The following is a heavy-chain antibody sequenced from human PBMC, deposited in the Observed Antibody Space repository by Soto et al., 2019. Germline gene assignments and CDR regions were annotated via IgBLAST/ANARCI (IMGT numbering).Heavy chain of an antibody. D-gene: IGHD2-21*01. V-gene: IGHV3-9*01. CDR2: ISWNSGSI. Sequence: EVQLVESGGGLVQPGRSLRLSCAASGFTFDDYGMHWVRQAPGKGLEWVSGISWNSGSIGYADSAKGRFTISRDNAKNSLYLQMNSLRAEDTALYYCAKDSSPHAAILDHWGRGTLVTVSS. J-gene: IGHJ4*02. CDR1: GFTFDDYG. CDR3: AKDSSPHAAILDH.